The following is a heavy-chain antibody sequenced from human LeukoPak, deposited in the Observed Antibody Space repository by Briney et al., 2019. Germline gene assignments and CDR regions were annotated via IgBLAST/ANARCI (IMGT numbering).Heavy chain of an antibody. CDR1: GFTFSSYA. CDR2: ISGSGGST. J-gene: IGHJ3*02. Sequence: QPGGSLRLSCAASGFTFSSYAMSWVRQAPGKGLEWVSAISGSGGSTYYSGSVKGRFTISRDNSKNTLYLQMNSLRAEDTAVYYCAKDASYDILTGYHAFDIWGQGTMVTVSS. D-gene: IGHD3-9*01. V-gene: IGHV3-23*01. CDR3: AKDASYDILTGYHAFDI.